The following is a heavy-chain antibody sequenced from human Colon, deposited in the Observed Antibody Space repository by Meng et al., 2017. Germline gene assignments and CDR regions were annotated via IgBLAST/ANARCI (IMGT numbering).Heavy chain of an antibody. CDR1: GGSVNNRTYY. D-gene: IGHD3-10*01. V-gene: IGHV4-61*01. Sequence: VPLQGSGPGLVRPSEPLPLTCTASGGSVNNRTYYWTWIRQPPGKGLEWIGYVYYDGTTNYNPFLESRLTMSIDTSKNQFSLKLSSVTAADTAVYYCARDWGSGTPYWGQGTLVTVSS. CDR3: ARDWGSGTPY. CDR2: VYYDGTT. J-gene: IGHJ4*02.